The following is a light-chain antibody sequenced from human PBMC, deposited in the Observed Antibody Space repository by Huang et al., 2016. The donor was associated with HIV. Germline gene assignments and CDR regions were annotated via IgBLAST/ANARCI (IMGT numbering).Light chain of an antibody. J-gene: IGKJ4*01. Sequence: DVVMTQSPDSLAVSLGERATINCKSSRSVLYSSNNTNYLAWYQQKPGQPPKLLIYWAATPESGVPDRFSGTGSGTDFTLTISSLQAEDVAVYYCQQYYTTPLTFGGGTKVEIK. V-gene: IGKV4-1*01. CDR1: RSVLYSSNNTNY. CDR3: QQYYTTPLT. CDR2: WAA.